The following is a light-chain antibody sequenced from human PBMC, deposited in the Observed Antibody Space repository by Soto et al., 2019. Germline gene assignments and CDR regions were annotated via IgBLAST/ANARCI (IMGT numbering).Light chain of an antibody. CDR1: QSVSSSY. J-gene: IGKJ3*01. CDR2: GAS. CDR3: QQYSSSPPEFT. Sequence: EIVLTQSPGTLSLSPGERATLSCRASQSVSSSYLAWYQQRPGQAPRLLIFGASYRATGVPDRFSGSGSGTDFTLTISRLEPEDFAVYYCQQYSSSPPEFTFGPGTKVASK. V-gene: IGKV3-20*01.